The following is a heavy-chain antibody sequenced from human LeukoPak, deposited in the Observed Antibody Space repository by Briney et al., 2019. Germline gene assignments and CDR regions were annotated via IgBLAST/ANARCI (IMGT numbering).Heavy chain of an antibody. V-gene: IGHV4-59*01. CDR2: ILNSEYSGRIST. CDR1: GGSISSYY. D-gene: IGHD2-15*01. CDR3: AREVVSGGNCFFDY. J-gene: IGHJ4*02. Sequence: SGTLSLTCTVSGGSISSYYWSWIRQPPGKGLEWIGYILNSEYSGRISTDYNPSVMSRVTISVDTSKNQFSLKLSSVTAADTAVYYCAREVVSGGNCFFDYWGQGTLVTGSA.